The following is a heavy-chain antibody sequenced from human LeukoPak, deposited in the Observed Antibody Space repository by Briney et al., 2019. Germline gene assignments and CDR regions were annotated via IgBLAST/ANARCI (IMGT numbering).Heavy chain of an antibody. D-gene: IGHD6-13*01. CDR3: ARDIAAAGTGNFDY. V-gene: IGHV3-21*01. J-gene: IGHJ4*02. CDR1: GFTFSSYS. Sequence: GGSLRLSCAASGFTFSSYSMNWVRQAPGKGLEWGSSISSSSSYIYYADSVKGRFTISRDNAKNSLYLQMNSLRAEDTAVYYCARDIAAAGTGNFDYWGQGTLVTVSS. CDR2: ISSSSSYI.